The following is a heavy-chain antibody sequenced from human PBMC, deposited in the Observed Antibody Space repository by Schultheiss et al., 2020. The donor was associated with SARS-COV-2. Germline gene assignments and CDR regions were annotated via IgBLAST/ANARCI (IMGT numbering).Heavy chain of an antibody. CDR2: IIPILGIA. J-gene: IGHJ4*02. V-gene: IGHV1-69*04. CDR3: ASLAGEQWLDHGG. Sequence: SVKVSCKASGGTFSSYAISWVRQAPGQGLEWMGRIIPILGIANYAQKFQGRVTITADKSTSTAYMELSSLRSEDTAVYYCASLAGEQWLDHGGWGQGTLVTVSS. D-gene: IGHD6-19*01. CDR1: GGTFSSYA.